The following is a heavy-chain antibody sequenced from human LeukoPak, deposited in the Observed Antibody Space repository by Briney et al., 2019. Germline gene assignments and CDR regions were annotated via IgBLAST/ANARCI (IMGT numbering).Heavy chain of an antibody. V-gene: IGHV4-59*01. CDR3: ARGLRMAVTGMIWDF. CDR2: IYDNGST. D-gene: IGHD6-19*01. J-gene: IGHJ4*02. Sequence: SETLSLTCTVSAGSMNLFYWSWIRHPPGKPLEWLGYIYDNGSTDYRPSLKSRITMSLDTSKNQYSLKVSSMPAADTAVYYCARGLRMAVTGMIWDFWGPGTPVIVSS. CDR1: AGSMNLFY.